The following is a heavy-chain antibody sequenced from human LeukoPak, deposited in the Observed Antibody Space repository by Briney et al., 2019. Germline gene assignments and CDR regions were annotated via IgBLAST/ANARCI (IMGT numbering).Heavy chain of an antibody. V-gene: IGHV3-53*01. CDR2: IYGGTGT. CDR3: ARDASSGKDFDY. Sequence: PGGSLRLSCAASGFTVSNYYMSWLRQAPGKGLEWVSVIYGGTGTYYADSVKGRFTISRDNSKNTVYLQLNSLRVEDTALYYCARDASSGKDFDYWGQGTLVTVSS. J-gene: IGHJ4*02. CDR1: GFTVSNYY. D-gene: IGHD1-26*01.